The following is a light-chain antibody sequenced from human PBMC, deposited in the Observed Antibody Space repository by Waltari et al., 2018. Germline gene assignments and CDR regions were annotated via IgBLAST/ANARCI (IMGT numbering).Light chain of an antibody. CDR2: EVS. CDR1: SSDVGGYKY. J-gene: IGLJ1*01. V-gene: IGLV2-14*01. CDR3: SSYTSTSTPYV. Sequence: QSALTQPASVSGSPGQSITISCTGSSSDVGGYKYVSWYQQYPGKVPKLMIYEVSTRPSGVSNRFSASKPGNTASLTIYGLQAEDEADYYSSSYTSTSTPYVFGTGTKVTVL.